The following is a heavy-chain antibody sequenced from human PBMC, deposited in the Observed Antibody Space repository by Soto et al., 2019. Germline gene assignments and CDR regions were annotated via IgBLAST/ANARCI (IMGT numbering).Heavy chain of an antibody. D-gene: IGHD1-7*01. Sequence: ASVKVSCKASGYTFTSYAMHWVRQAPGQRLEWMGWINAGNGNTKYSQKFQERVTITRDTSTSTAYMELSSLRSEDTAVYYCAATPWGITGTAYYYYYGMDVWGQGTTVTVSS. V-gene: IGHV1-3*01. J-gene: IGHJ6*02. CDR2: INAGNGNT. CDR3: AATPWGITGTAYYYYYGMDV. CDR1: GYTFTSYA.